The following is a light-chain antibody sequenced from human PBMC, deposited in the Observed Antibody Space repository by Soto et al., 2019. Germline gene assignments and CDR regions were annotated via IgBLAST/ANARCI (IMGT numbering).Light chain of an antibody. Sequence: EIVMTQSPATVSVSPGDRVTLSCRASRTVHSNVAWYQHKPGHAPRLLIYGASFRATGMPARFSGSGFGTEFTLTISSLQSEDFAVYYCQQYGTSPRTFGQGTRVEIK. J-gene: IGKJ1*01. CDR1: RTVHSN. V-gene: IGKV3-15*01. CDR3: QQYGTSPRT. CDR2: GAS.